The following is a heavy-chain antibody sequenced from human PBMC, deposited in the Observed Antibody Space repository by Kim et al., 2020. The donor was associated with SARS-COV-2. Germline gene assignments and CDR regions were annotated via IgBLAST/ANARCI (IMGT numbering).Heavy chain of an antibody. J-gene: IGHJ4*02. V-gene: IGHV3-30*02. CDR2: SNK. Sequence: SNKYYADSVKGRFTISRDNSKNTLYLQMNSLRAEDTAVYYCAKVHGPMTKWGQGTLVTVSS. CDR3: AKVHGPMTK. D-gene: IGHD4-17*01.